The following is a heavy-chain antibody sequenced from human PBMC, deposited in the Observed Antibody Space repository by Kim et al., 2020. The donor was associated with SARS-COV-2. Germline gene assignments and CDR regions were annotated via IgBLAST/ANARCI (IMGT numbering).Heavy chain of an antibody. J-gene: IGHJ6*01. V-gene: IGHV3-23*01. CDR2: ISGSGANT. CDR3: ANSLGFGEHCYYYYGMDV. D-gene: IGHD3-10*01. CDR1: GFTFSSYA. Sequence: GGSLRLSCAATGFTFSSYAMSWVRQAPEKGLEWVSAISGSGANTYYADSVRGRFTISRDKSKNTLYLQMNSLRAEDTAAYYCANSLGFGEHCYYYYGMDV.